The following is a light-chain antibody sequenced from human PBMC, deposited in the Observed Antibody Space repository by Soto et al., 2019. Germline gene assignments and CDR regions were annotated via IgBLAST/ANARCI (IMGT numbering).Light chain of an antibody. CDR2: EAS. Sequence: EIVLTQSPATLSLSPGDRATLYCRASQSIDWYVAWYQQKPGQAPRLLIYEASTRATGIPDRFSASESGTDFTLTISSLEPEDFAVYYCQQRSNWPPITFGPGTKVDIK. V-gene: IGKV3-11*01. J-gene: IGKJ3*01. CDR3: QQRSNWPPIT. CDR1: QSIDWY.